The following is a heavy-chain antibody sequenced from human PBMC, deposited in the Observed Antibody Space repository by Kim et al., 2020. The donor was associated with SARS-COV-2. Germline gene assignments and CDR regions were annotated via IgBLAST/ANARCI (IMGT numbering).Heavy chain of an antibody. J-gene: IGHJ6*02. D-gene: IGHD5-18*01. Sequence: GGSLRLSCAVSGFTFSNYAMHWVRQAPGKGLEWVAVISYDGSNKYNADSVKGRFTISRENSKNMLYLQMNSLRAEDTALYYCARGKVYSHDGSGYGMDVWGQGTTVTVSS. V-gene: IGHV3-30*04. CDR2: ISYDGSNK. CDR1: GFTFSNYA. CDR3: ARGKVYSHDGSGYGMDV.